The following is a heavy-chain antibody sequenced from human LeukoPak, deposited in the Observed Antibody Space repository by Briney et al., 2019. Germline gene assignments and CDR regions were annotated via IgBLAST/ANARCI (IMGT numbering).Heavy chain of an antibody. J-gene: IGHJ5*02. D-gene: IGHD3-3*01. Sequence: GSLRLSCAASGFTFSSYAMSWVRQAPGKGLEWVSAISGSGGSTYYADSVKGRFTISRDNAKNSLYLQMNSLRAEDTAVYYCARDPSGDDFWSGYNGFDPWGQGTLVTVSS. CDR1: GFTFSSYA. V-gene: IGHV3-23*01. CDR3: ARDPSGDDFWSGYNGFDP. CDR2: ISGSGGST.